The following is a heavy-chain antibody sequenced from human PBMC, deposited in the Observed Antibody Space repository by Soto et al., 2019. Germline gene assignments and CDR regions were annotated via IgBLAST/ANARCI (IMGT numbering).Heavy chain of an antibody. CDR1: GGTFSSYA. Sequence: SVKVSCKASGGTFSSYAISWVRQAPGQGLEWMGGIIPIFGTANYAQKFQGRVTITADKSTSTAYMELSSLRSEDTAVYYCASGGASDIVATTYYYFDYWGQGPMITV. D-gene: IGHD5-12*01. CDR2: IIPIFGTA. J-gene: IGHJ4*02. CDR3: ASGGASDIVATTYYYFDY. V-gene: IGHV1-69*06.